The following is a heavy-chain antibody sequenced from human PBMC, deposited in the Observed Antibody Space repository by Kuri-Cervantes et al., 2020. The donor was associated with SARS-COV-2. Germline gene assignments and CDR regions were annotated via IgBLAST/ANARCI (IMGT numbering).Heavy chain of an antibody. D-gene: IGHD2-21*01. CDR3: YCAPKEGFDS. Sequence: GASAKPPCKAPETPFPNYDINWVRQATGQGLEWMGMVKTNSGNTLYAQFFQGRVTMTRDTSTSTVYMELSSLTSEDTAIYYCYCAPKEGFDSWGQGTLVTVSS. J-gene: IGHJ4*02. CDR2: VKTNSGNT. V-gene: IGHV1-8*01. CDR1: ETPFPNYD.